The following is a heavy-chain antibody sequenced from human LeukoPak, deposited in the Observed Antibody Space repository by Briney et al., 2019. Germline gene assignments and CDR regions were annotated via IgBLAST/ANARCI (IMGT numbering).Heavy chain of an antibody. CDR1: GVSISSYY. J-gene: IGHJ4*02. V-gene: IGHV4-39*07. CDR3: ARAGGSGLIDY. CDR2: MYYSGST. D-gene: IGHD6-19*01. Sequence: KPSETLSLTCTVSGVSISSYYWGWIRQPPGKGLEWIGSMYYSGSTYYNPSLKSRVTISINTSKNQFSLKLSSVTAADTAVYYCARAGGSGLIDYWGQGTLVTVSS.